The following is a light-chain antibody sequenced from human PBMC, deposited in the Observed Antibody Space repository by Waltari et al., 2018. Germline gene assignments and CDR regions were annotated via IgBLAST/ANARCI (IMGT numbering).Light chain of an antibody. CDR2: RNT. CDR1: ELTDIY. CDR3: QSADDSGNNVL. V-gene: IGLV3-25*03. Sequence: SPGLTQPPSVSVSPGQTAMITCSGSELTDIYIYWFQQKSGQAPVVVIRRNTGRPSGIPERFSASDSGTTGTLVISGVEAEDEADYYCQSADDSGNNVLFGGGTKLTVL. J-gene: IGLJ2*01.